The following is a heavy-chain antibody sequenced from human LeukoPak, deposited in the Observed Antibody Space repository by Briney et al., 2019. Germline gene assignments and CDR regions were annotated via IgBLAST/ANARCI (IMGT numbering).Heavy chain of an antibody. J-gene: IGHJ4*02. CDR2: IHPGDSDT. CDR1: GYSFTSYW. Sequence: GESLKISCKGSGYSFTSYWIGWERQMPGKGLEWMGIIHPGDSDTRYSPSFQGQVTISADKSISTAYLQWSSLKASDTAMYYCARRSALWFGELPIYYFDYWGQGTQVTVSS. V-gene: IGHV5-51*01. D-gene: IGHD3-10*01. CDR3: ARRSALWFGELPIYYFDY.